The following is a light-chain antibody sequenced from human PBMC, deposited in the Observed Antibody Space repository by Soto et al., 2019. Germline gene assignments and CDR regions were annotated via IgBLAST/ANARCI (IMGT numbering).Light chain of an antibody. V-gene: IGLV1-51*01. CDR2: ENN. J-gene: IGLJ2*01. CDR3: GTWDSSLSVGV. Sequence: SALTQPPAVSAAPGQKVSISCSGTSSNIGNKYVSWYQQLPGSAPKLLIYENNKRPSGIPDRFSGSKSGTSATLGITGLQTGDEADYYCGTWDSSLSVGVFGGGTKLTVL. CDR1: SSNIGNKY.